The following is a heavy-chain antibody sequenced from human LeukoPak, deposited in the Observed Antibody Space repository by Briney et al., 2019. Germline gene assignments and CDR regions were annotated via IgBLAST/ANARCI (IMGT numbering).Heavy chain of an antibody. CDR1: GATFRQYA. V-gene: IGHV3-23*01. CDR2: INKSGGRT. CDR3: AKPPSNYYFYMDV. Sequence: GGSLRLSCAVSGATFRQYAMSWVRQVPGKGLEWVSMINKSGGRTYYADSVRGRFTISRDNSRNMLYLQMSSLRVEDTAVYYCAKPPSNYYFYMDVWGKGTTVTVSS. D-gene: IGHD2-2*01. J-gene: IGHJ6*03.